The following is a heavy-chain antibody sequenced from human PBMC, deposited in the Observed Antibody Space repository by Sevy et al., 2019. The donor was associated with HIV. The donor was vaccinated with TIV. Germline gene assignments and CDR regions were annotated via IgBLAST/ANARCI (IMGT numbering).Heavy chain of an antibody. D-gene: IGHD2-8*01. CDR1: GFAFHEYS. CDR2: LSFGCGKI. Sequence: GESLKISCAASGFAFHEYSMSWIRQAPGKGLEGVATLSFGCGKINYADSVKGRFTISRDNSKNSFYLQMDNLRVEDTALYYCAREGCSRPHDYWGQGTRVTVSS. V-gene: IGHV3-23*01. J-gene: IGHJ4*02. CDR3: AREGCSRPHDY.